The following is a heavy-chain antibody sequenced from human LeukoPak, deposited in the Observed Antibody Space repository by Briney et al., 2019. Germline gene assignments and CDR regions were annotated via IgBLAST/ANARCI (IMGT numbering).Heavy chain of an antibody. Sequence: ASVRVSCKASGYTFTSYDINWVRQVTGQGLEWMGWMSPNSGHTGYAQKFQGRVTMTRSASMSTAYMELSSLKSEDTAVYFCARGPPNWGYDYWGQGTLVTVSS. CDR2: MSPNSGHT. D-gene: IGHD7-27*01. V-gene: IGHV1-8*01. CDR1: GYTFTSYD. J-gene: IGHJ4*02. CDR3: ARGPPNWGYDY.